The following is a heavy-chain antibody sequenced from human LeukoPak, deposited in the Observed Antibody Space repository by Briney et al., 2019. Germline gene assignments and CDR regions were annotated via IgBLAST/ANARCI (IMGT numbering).Heavy chain of an antibody. CDR1: GFTFSSYA. CDR3: AKDLGVRGVIDAFDI. V-gene: IGHV3-23*01. Sequence: GGSLRLSCAASGFTFSSYAMSWVRQAPGKGQEWVSAISGSGGSTYYADSVKGRFTISRDNSKNTLYLQMNSLRAEDTAVYYCAKDLGVRGVIDAFDIWGQGTMVTVSS. J-gene: IGHJ3*02. CDR2: ISGSGGST. D-gene: IGHD3-10*01.